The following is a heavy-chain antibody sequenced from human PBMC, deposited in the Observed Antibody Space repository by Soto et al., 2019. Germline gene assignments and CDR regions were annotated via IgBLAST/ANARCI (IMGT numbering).Heavy chain of an antibody. CDR2: IYPRDSDT. CDR1: GYSFTRYW. V-gene: IGHV5-51*01. CDR3: ARVRESTAAFDY. D-gene: IGHD2-8*02. J-gene: IGHJ4*02. Sequence: SGESLKISCKGSGYSFTRYWIGWVRQMPGKGLEWMGIIYPRDSDTRYSPSFQGQVTISADKSISTAYLQWSSLKASDTAMYYCARVRESTAAFDYWGQGTLVTVSS.